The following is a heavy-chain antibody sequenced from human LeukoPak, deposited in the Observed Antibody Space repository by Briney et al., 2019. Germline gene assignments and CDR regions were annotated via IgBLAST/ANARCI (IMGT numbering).Heavy chain of an antibody. J-gene: IGHJ4*02. D-gene: IGHD3-16*01. CDR3: ARLWGERHPDY. CDR2: IYPGDSDT. Sequence: KPGASLQISCKTSGYSFTNYWIGWVRQMPGKGLEWMGIIYPGDSDTRYSPSFQGQVTISADKSISTGYLQWSSLKASDTAMYYCARLWGERHPDYWGQGTPVTVSS. CDR1: GYSFTNYW. V-gene: IGHV5-51*01.